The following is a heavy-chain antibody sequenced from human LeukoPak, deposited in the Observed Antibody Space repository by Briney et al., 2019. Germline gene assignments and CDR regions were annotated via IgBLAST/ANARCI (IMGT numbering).Heavy chain of an antibody. V-gene: IGHV4-31*03. Sequence: KASQTLSLTCTVSGGSISSGGYYWSWIRQHPGKGLERIGYIYYSGGTYYNPSLKSRVTISVDTSKNQFSLKLSSVTAADTAVYYCARDRYTVVSWYFDLWGRGTLVTVSS. CDR1: GGSISSGGYY. CDR2: IYYSGGT. J-gene: IGHJ2*01. D-gene: IGHD4-23*01. CDR3: ARDRYTVVSWYFDL.